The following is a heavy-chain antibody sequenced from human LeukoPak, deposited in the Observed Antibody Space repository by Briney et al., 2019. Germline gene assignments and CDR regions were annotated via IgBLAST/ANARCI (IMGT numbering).Heavy chain of an antibody. J-gene: IGHJ1*01. V-gene: IGHV4-39*07. CDR2: SGST. Sequence: SETLSLTCTVSGGSISSSSYYWGWIRQPPGKGLEWIGSGSTYYNPSLKSRVTISVDTSKNQFSLKLSSVTAADTAVYFCASPRGDDSGGYYTWYFHHWGQGILVTVSS. CDR1: GGSISSSSYY. D-gene: IGHD3-22*01. CDR3: ASPRGDDSGGYYTWYFHH.